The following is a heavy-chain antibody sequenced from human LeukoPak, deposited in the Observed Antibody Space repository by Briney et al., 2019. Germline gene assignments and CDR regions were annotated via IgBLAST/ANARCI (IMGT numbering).Heavy chain of an antibody. V-gene: IGHV4-34*01. CDR2: TNHSGST. CDR3: ARVNSPMILYYYYGMDV. CDR1: GGSFSGYY. D-gene: IGHD3-16*01. Sequence: SETLSLTCAVYGGSFSGYYWSWIRQPPGKGLEWIGETNHSGSTNYNPSLKSRVTISVDTSKNQFSLKLSSVTAADTAVYYCARVNSPMILYYYYGMDVWGQGTTVTVSS. J-gene: IGHJ6*02.